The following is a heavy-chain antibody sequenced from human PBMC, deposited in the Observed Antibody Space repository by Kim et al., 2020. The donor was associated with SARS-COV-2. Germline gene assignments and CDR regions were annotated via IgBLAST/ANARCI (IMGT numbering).Heavy chain of an antibody. D-gene: IGHD3-3*01. CDR3: ARAFLGYYDFWSGAFDI. Sequence: LKSGVTISVDTTKNQFSLKLSSVTAADTGVYYCARAFLGYYDFWSGAFDIWGQGTMVTVSS. J-gene: IGHJ3*02. V-gene: IGHV4-34*01.